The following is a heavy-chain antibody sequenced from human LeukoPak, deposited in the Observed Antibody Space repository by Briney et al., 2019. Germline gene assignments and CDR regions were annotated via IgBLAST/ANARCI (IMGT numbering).Heavy chain of an antibody. CDR2: IYTSGST. J-gene: IGHJ4*02. V-gene: IGHV4-61*02. CDR3: ARDLVNYDSSGYYYGGPFDY. D-gene: IGHD3-22*01. CDR1: GGSISSGSYY. Sequence: SQALSLTCTVSGGSISSGSYYWSWIRQPAGKGLKWIGRIYTSGSTNYNPSLKSRVTISVDTSKNQFSLKLSSVTAADTAVYYCARDLVNYDSSGYYYGGPFDYWGQGTLVTVSS.